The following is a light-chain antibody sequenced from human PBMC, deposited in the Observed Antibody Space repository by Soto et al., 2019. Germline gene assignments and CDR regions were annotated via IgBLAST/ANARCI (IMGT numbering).Light chain of an antibody. CDR3: QQYNRYSTWT. J-gene: IGKJ1*01. Sequence: DIQMTQSPSTLSASVGDRVTITCRTSQSISSWLAWYQQKPGKAPKLLIYKASSLESGVPSRFSGSGSGTEFTLTISSLQPDDFATYYCQQYNRYSTWTFGQGTNVEIK. CDR2: KAS. V-gene: IGKV1-5*03. CDR1: QSISSW.